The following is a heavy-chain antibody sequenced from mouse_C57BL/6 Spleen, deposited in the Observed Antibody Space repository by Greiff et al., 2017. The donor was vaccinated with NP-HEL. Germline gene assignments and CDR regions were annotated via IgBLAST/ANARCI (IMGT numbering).Heavy chain of an antibody. Sequence: QVQLKQPGAELVMPGASVKLSCTASGYTFTSYWMHWVQQRPGQGLEWIGEIDPSDSYTNYNQKFKGKSTLTVDKSSSTAYMQLSSLTSEDSAVYYCAIAYDGYPFAYWGQGTLVTVSA. D-gene: IGHD2-3*01. CDR2: IDPSDSYT. J-gene: IGHJ3*01. V-gene: IGHV1-69*01. CDR3: AIAYDGYPFAY. CDR1: GYTFTSYW.